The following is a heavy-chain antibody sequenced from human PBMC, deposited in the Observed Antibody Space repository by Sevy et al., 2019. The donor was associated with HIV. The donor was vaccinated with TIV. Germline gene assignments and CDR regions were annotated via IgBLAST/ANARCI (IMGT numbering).Heavy chain of an antibody. V-gene: IGHV3-11*04. CDR2: ISSSGSTI. CDR1: GFTFSDYY. CDR3: ARDGIYYDNDY. J-gene: IGHJ4*01. D-gene: IGHD3-22*01. Sequence: GGSLRLSCAASGFTFSDYYMSWIRQAPGKGLEWVSYISSSGSTIYYPDSVKGRFTISRDNAKNSLYLKMNSLRAEDTAVYYCARDGIYYDNDYSGHGTLVTISS.